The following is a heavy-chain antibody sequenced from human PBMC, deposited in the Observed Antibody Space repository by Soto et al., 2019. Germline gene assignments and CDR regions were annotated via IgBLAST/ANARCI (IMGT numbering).Heavy chain of an antibody. V-gene: IGHV3-9*01. J-gene: IGHJ4*02. CDR3: AKDQNYDILTGYIDY. Sequence: PGGSLRLSCAASGFTFDDYAMHWVRQAPGKGLEWVSGISWNSGSIGYADSVKGRFTISRDNAKNSLYLQMNSLRAEDTALYYCAKDQNYDILTGYIDYWGPGTLVTVSS. D-gene: IGHD3-9*01. CDR1: GFTFDDYA. CDR2: ISWNSGSI.